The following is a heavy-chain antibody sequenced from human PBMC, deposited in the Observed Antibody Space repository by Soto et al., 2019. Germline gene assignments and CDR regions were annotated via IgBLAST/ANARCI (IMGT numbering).Heavy chain of an antibody. CDR1: GFTFSSYA. CDR2: ISGSGGST. D-gene: IGHD2-21*02. V-gene: IGHV3-23*01. Sequence: GESLKISCAASGFTFSSYAMSWVRQAPGKGLEWVSAISGSGGSTYYADSVKGRFTISRDNSKNTLYLQMNSLRAEDTAVYYCATHRSPYCGGDCYFDYWGQGTLVTVSS. CDR3: ATHRSPYCGGDCYFDY. J-gene: IGHJ4*02.